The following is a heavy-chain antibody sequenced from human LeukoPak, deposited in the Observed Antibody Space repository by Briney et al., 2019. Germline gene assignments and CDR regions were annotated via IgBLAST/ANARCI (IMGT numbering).Heavy chain of an antibody. J-gene: IGHJ4*02. CDR1: GYIFTGYY. CDR2: INPNSGDT. CDR3: ARVRYRLAETYIDY. D-gene: IGHD3-16*01. V-gene: IGHV1-2*02. Sequence: GASVKVSCKASGYIFTGYYMHWVRQAPGQGLEWKGWINPNSGDTNYAQKFQGRVTMTRDTSISTAYMELSRLRSDDTAVYYCARVRYRLAETYIDYWGQGTLVTVSS.